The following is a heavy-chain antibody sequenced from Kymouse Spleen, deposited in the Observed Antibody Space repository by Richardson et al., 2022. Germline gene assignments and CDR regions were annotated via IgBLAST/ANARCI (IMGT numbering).Heavy chain of an antibody. V-gene: IGHV3-23*04. D-gene: IGHD3-10*01. CDR3: AKDQGGSGSYPTSFDY. J-gene: IGHJ4*02. Sequence: EVQLVESGGGLVQPGGSLRLSCAASGFTFSSYAMSWVRQAPGKGLEWVSAISGSGGSTYYADSVKGRFTISRDNSKNTLYLQMNSLRAEDTAVYYCAKDQGGSGSYPTSFDYWGQGTLVTVSS. CDR1: GFTFSSYA. CDR2: ISGSGGST.